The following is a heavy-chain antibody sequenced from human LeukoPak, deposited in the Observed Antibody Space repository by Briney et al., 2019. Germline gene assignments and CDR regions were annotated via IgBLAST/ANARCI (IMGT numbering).Heavy chain of an antibody. CDR1: GLTFSNFA. CDR2: IIGSGDRT. Sequence: PGGSLRLSCAASGLTFSNFAMTWVRQGPGKVLEWLSSIIGSGDRTYYAGSVKGRFTTSRDNSKNTLFLQMNSLRAEDTAIYYCAQDPNGDYIGAFDFWGQGTVVTVSS. D-gene: IGHD2-8*01. J-gene: IGHJ3*01. CDR3: AQDPNGDYIGAFDF. V-gene: IGHV3-23*01.